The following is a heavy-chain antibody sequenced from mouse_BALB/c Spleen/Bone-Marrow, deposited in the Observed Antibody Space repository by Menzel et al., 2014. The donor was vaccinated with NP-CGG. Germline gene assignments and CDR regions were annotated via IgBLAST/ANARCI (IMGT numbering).Heavy chain of an antibody. Sequence: LQESGAELVRPGASVKLSCKASGYTFTNYWINWVKQRPGQGLEWIGNIYPSDSYTTYNQNFKDKATLTVDKSSSTAYMQLSSPTSEDSAVYYCNGYGNYFDYWGQGTTLTVSS. D-gene: IGHD2-1*01. CDR3: NGYGNYFDY. CDR2: IYPSDSYT. V-gene: IGHV1-69*02. CDR1: GYTFTNYW. J-gene: IGHJ2*01.